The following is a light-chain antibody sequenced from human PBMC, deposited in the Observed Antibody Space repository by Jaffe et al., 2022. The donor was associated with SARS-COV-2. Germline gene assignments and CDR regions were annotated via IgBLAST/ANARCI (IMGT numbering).Light chain of an antibody. CDR1: QSVSGSY. CDR2: GVS. Sequence: EVVLTQSPGTLSLSPGERATLSCRASQSVSGSYLAWYQQKPGQAPRLLIYGVSNRATGIPDRFSGSGSGRDFTLTITRLAPEDFAVYYCQQYDSSPLTFGGGTKVEIK. CDR3: QQYDSSPLT. J-gene: IGKJ4*01. V-gene: IGKV3-20*01.